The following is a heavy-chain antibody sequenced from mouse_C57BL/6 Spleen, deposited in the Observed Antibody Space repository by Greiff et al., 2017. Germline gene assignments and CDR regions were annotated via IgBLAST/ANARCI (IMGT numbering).Heavy chain of an antibody. CDR3: ARLGNYYGRAMDY. J-gene: IGHJ4*01. CDR1: GYTFTSYW. D-gene: IGHD1-1*01. CDR2: IDPSDSET. Sequence: VQLQQPGAELVRPGSSVKLSCKASGYTFTSYWMHWVKQRPIQGLEWIGNIDPSDSETHYNQKFKDKATLTVDKSSSTAYMQLSSLTSEDSAVYYCARLGNYYGRAMDYWGQGTSVTVSS. V-gene: IGHV1-52*01.